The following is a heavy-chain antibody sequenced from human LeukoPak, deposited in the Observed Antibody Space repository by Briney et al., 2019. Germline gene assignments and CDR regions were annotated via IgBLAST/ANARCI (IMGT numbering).Heavy chain of an antibody. CDR3: ARGTRSRDIVVVPAAMHYYYMDV. Sequence: ASVKVSCKASGYTFTSYGISWVRQAPGQGLEWMGWISAYNGNTNYAQKLQGRVTMTTDTSTSTAYMELRSLRSDDTAVYYCARGTRSRDIVVVPAAMHYYYMDVWGKGTTVTVSS. D-gene: IGHD2-2*01. J-gene: IGHJ6*03. CDR1: GYTFTSYG. V-gene: IGHV1-18*01. CDR2: ISAYNGNT.